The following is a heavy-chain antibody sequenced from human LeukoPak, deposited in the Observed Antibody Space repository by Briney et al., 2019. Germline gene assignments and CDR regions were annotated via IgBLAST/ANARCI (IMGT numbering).Heavy chain of an antibody. CDR2: IYYNGNT. Sequence: PSETLSLTCSVSGGSITSTSHYWGWIRQPPGKGLEWIGCIYYNGNTYYNPSLKSRVTISVDTSKNQFSLKLSSVTAADTAVYYCARERSFRVVAYYGETPPLDYWGQGTLVTVSS. CDR1: GGSITSTSHY. V-gene: IGHV4-39*07. CDR3: ARERSFRVVAYYGETPPLDY. D-gene: IGHD4-17*01. J-gene: IGHJ4*02.